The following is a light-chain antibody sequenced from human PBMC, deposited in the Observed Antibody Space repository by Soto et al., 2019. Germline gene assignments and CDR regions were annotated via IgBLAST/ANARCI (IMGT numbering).Light chain of an antibody. CDR1: QSVRNSY. V-gene: IGKV3-20*01. CDR2: GAS. J-gene: IGKJ2*01. Sequence: EILLTQSPGTLSLSPGERATLSCRASQSVRNSYLAWYQQKPGQAPRLLIYGASGRATGIPARFSGSGSGTDFTLTISRLEPEEFAVYYCQQYGSSPYTFGQGTKLEI. CDR3: QQYGSSPYT.